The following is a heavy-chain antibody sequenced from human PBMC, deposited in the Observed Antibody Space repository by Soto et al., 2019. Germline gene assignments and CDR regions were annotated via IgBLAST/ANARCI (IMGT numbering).Heavy chain of an antibody. CDR2: INAGNGNT. V-gene: IGHV1-3*01. Sequence: ASVKVSCKASGYTFTSYAMHWVRQAPGQRLEWMGWINAGNGNTKYSQKFQGRVTITRDTSASTAYMELSSLRSEDTAVYYCARGKPGSDVETYWGQGTLVTVSS. CDR1: GYTFTSYA. D-gene: IGHD6-19*01. J-gene: IGHJ4*02. CDR3: ARGKPGSDVETY.